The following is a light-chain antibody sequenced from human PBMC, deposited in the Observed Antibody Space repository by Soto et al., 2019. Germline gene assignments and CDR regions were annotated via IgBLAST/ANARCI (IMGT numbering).Light chain of an antibody. J-gene: IGLJ2*01. V-gene: IGLV1-47*01. CDR2: RDD. CDR3: AAWDDSLRAQV. Sequence: QSVLTQPPSASATPGQRITISCFGSSSNIGSNYGYWYQQLPGTAPKLLISRDDERPSGVPDRFSGSKSGTSASLAISGVRSEDEADYFCAAWDDSLRAQVFGGGTKLTVL. CDR1: SSNIGSNY.